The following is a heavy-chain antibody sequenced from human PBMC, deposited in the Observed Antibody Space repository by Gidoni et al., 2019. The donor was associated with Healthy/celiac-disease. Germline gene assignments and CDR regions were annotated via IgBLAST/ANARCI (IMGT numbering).Heavy chain of an antibody. Sequence: QVQLVESGGGVVQPGRSLRISCAASGFRFSSYTMHWVRQAPGKGLEWVAVISHDGSIKYYGDSVKGRFTISRDNSKNALYLQVNSLRPEDTAVYYCATGDGNNFWGTVDWGQGTLVTVSS. CDR3: ATGDGNNFWGTVD. CDR2: ISHDGSIK. D-gene: IGHD3-3*01. CDR1: GFRFSSYT. V-gene: IGHV3-30-3*01. J-gene: IGHJ4*02.